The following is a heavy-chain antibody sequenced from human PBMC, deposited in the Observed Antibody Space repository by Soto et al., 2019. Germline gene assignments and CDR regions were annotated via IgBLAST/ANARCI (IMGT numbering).Heavy chain of an antibody. V-gene: IGHV4-34*01. CDR3: ARVSGSYYYGMDV. CDR1: GDSFSGYY. Sequence: SETLSLTCAVYGDSFSGYYWSWLRQPPGKGLEWIGEIYHSGSTNYNPSLKSRVTISVDKSNNQFSLTLSSVTAADAAVYYCARVSGSYYYGMDVWGQGTTVT. J-gene: IGHJ6*02. CDR2: IYHSGST. D-gene: IGHD3-10*01.